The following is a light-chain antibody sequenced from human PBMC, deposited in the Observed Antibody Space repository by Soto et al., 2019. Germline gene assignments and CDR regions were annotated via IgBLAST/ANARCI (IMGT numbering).Light chain of an antibody. Sequence: AIRMTQSPSSLSASTGDRVTITCRASQGISSYLAWYQQKPGKAPKLLIYAASTLQSGVPSRFSSSGSGTEFTLTTSCLQSEDFATYYCQQYYSYPLTFGGGTKVEIK. J-gene: IGKJ4*01. CDR3: QQYYSYPLT. CDR2: AAS. CDR1: QGISSY. V-gene: IGKV1-8*01.